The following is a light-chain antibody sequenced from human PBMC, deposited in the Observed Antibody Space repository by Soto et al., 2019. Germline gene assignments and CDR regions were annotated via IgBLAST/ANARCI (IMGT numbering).Light chain of an antibody. CDR3: QKYNSAPLT. CDR1: QGIRNY. Sequence: DIQMTQSPSSLSASVGDRVILTCRATQGIRNYLAWYQQKSGKVPKLLIYGASTLQSGVPSRFSGSGSGTDFTLTISSLQPEDVATYYCQKYNSAPLTFGGGTKVEIK. J-gene: IGKJ4*01. CDR2: GAS. V-gene: IGKV1-27*01.